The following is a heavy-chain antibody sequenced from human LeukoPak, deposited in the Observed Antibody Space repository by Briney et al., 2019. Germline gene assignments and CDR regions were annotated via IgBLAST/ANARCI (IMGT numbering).Heavy chain of an antibody. Sequence: ASVKVSCKASGYTFTSYGIGWVRQAPGQGLEWMGWISAYNGNTNYAQKLQGRVTMTTDTSTSTAYMELRSLRSDDTAVYYCARADCSSTSCYEFDYWGQGTLVTVSS. CDR3: ARADCSSTSCYEFDY. D-gene: IGHD2-2*01. CDR1: GYTFTSYG. J-gene: IGHJ4*02. V-gene: IGHV1-18*01. CDR2: ISAYNGNT.